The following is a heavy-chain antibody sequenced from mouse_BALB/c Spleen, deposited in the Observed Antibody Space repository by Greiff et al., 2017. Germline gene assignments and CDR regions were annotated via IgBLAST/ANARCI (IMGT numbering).Heavy chain of an antibody. Sequence: VQLQQSGPELVRPGVSVKISCKGSGYTFTDYAMHWVKQSHAKSLEWIGVISTYYGNTNYNQKFKGKATMTVDKSSSTAYMELARLTSEDSAIYYCARQLGRDFDYWGQGTTLTVSS. D-gene: IGHD4-1*02. J-gene: IGHJ2*01. CDR3: ARQLGRDFDY. CDR1: GYTFTDYA. V-gene: IGHV1-67*01. CDR2: ISTYYGNT.